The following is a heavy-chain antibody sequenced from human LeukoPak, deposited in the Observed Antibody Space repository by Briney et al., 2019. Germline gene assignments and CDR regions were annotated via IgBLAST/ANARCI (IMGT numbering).Heavy chain of an antibody. Sequence: GGSLRLSCAASGFTFSSYAMHWVRQAPGKGLEWVAVISYDGSNKYYADSVKGRFTISRDNSKNTLYLQMNSLRAEDTAVYYCARERLGGGWTLERVMDVWGQGTTVTVSS. CDR3: ARERLGGGWTLERVMDV. V-gene: IGHV3-30-3*01. CDR1: GFTFSSYA. D-gene: IGHD6-19*01. CDR2: ISYDGSNK. J-gene: IGHJ6*02.